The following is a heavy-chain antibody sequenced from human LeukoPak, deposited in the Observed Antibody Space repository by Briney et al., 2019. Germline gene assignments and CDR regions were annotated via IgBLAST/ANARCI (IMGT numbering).Heavy chain of an antibody. CDR3: ARDSGSWYPGGHDY. J-gene: IGHJ4*02. CDR2: ISSSSSTI. D-gene: IGHD6-13*01. CDR1: GFTFSSYS. Sequence: GGSLLLSCAASGFTFSSYSMNWVRQAPGKGLEWVSYISSSSSTIYYADSVKGRFTISRDNAKNSLYLQMNSLRAEDTAVYYCARDSGSWYPGGHDYWGQGTLVTVSS. V-gene: IGHV3-48*04.